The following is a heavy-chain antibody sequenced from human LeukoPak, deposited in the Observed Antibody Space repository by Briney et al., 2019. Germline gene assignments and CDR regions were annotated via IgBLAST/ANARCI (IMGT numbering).Heavy chain of an antibody. V-gene: IGHV4-4*07. CDR3: ARATSGQFYYFDY. CDR2: IYSSGST. D-gene: IGHD6-19*01. J-gene: IGHJ4*02. Sequence: SETLSLTCTVSGGSISSYYWSWIRQPAGEGLEWIGRIYSSGSTNYNPSVKSRVTMSVDTSKNQFSLKVRSVTAADTAVYYCARATSGQFYYFDYWGQGALVTVSS. CDR1: GGSISSYY.